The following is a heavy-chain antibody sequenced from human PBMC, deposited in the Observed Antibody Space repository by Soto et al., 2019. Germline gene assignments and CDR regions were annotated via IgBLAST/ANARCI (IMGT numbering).Heavy chain of an antibody. CDR2: VNPTGDTA. V-gene: IGHV1-46*01. J-gene: IGHJ6*02. Sequence: QVQLVQSGAEVKKPGASVKASCKASGYTFTSYYIHWVRQAPGQGLEWMGIVNPTGDTASYGKKLQGRVTMTRDTSTGTAYMELGSLRSEDTAVYYCARGGRIVDTGIGYYYYHAMDFWGQGTTVTVS. CDR1: GYTFTSYY. CDR3: ARGGRIVDTGIGYYYYHAMDF. D-gene: IGHD5-18*01.